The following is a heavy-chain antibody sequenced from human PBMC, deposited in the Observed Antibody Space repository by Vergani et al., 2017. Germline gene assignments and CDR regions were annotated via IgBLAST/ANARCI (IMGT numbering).Heavy chain of an antibody. J-gene: IGHJ3*02. Sequence: VQLVESGGGVVQPGTSLRLSCAASGFTFDDYTMHWVRQAPGKGLEWVSLISWDGGSTYYADSVKGRFTISRDNSKNSLYLQMNSLRTEDTALYYCAKESGYDILTGYDDAFDIWGQGTMVTVSS. CDR1: GFTFDDYT. CDR3: AKESGYDILTGYDDAFDI. CDR2: ISWDGGST. V-gene: IGHV3-43*01. D-gene: IGHD3-9*01.